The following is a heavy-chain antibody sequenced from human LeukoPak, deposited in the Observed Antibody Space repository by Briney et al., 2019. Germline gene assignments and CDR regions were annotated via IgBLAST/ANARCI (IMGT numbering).Heavy chain of an antibody. CDR2: IYYSGST. CDR3: ASSSYCGGDCYDFDY. Sequence: SETLSLTCTVSGGSICSYYWSWIRQPPGKGLEWIGYIYYSGSTNYNPSLKSRVTISVDTSKNQFSLKLSSVTAADTAVYYCASSSYCGGDCYDFDYWGQGTLVTVSS. V-gene: IGHV4-59*01. D-gene: IGHD2-21*02. CDR1: GGSICSYY. J-gene: IGHJ4*02.